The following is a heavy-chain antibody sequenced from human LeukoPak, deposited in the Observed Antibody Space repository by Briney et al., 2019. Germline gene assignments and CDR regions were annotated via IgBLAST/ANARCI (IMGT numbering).Heavy chain of an antibody. CDR3: ARTGMGGNVWIDS. Sequence: ASVKVSCKASGYTFTNYEINWVRQATGQGLEWMGWMNPNSGDTGYAQKFQGRVTMTRDTSISTAYMELTSLTSDDTAIFYCARTGMGGNVWIDSWGQGTLVTVSS. CDR1: GYTFTNYE. D-gene: IGHD1-26*01. CDR2: MNPNSGDT. V-gene: IGHV1-8*01. J-gene: IGHJ5*01.